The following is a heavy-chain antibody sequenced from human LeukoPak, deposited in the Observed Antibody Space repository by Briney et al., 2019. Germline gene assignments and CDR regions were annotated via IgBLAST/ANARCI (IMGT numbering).Heavy chain of an antibody. CDR1: GFTFDDYA. J-gene: IGHJ4*02. CDR2: ISGDGGST. CDR3: ATLGFDY. D-gene: IGHD3-16*01. V-gene: IGHV3-43*02. Sequence: GGSLRLSCAASGFTFDDYAMHWVRQAPGKGLEWVSLISGDGGSTYYADSAKGRLTISRDNSKNSLYLQMNSLRTEDTAFYYCATLGFDYWGQGTLVTVSS.